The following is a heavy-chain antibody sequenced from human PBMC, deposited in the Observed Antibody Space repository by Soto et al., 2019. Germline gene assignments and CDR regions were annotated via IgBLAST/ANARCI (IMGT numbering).Heavy chain of an antibody. J-gene: IGHJ4*02. CDR1: GFTFSSYG. D-gene: IGHD3-10*01. Sequence: QVQLVESGGGVVQPGRSLRLSCAASGFTFSSYGMHWVRQATGKGLEWGAVISYDGSNKYYADSVKGRFTISRDNSKNTLYLQMNGLRAEDTAVDYCAPCFGAFDYWGQGTLVTVS. CDR2: ISYDGSNK. CDR3: APCFGAFDY. V-gene: IGHV3-30*03.